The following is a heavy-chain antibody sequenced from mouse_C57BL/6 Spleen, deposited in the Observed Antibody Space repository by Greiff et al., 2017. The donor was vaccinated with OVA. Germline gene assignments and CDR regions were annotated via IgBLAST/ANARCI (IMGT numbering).Heavy chain of an antibody. CDR2: IDPSDSYT. CDR3: ARHDYDRYYFDY. Sequence: VQLQQPGAELVKPGASVKLSCKASGYTFTSYWMQWVEQRPGQGLEWIGEIDPSDSYTNYNQKFKGKATLTVDTSSSTAYMQLSSLTSEDSAVYYCARHDYDRYYFDYWGQGTTLTVSS. J-gene: IGHJ2*01. D-gene: IGHD2-4*01. CDR1: GYTFTSYW. V-gene: IGHV1-50*01.